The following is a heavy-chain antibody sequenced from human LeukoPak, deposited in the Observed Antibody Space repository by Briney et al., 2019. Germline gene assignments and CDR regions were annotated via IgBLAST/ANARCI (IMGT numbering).Heavy chain of an antibody. CDR2: ISAYNGNT. V-gene: IGHV1-18*01. D-gene: IGHD4-4*01. Sequence: GASVKVSCKASGYTFTSYGISWVRQAPGQGLDWMGWISAYNGNTNYAQKLQGRVTMTTDKSTSTAYMELRSLRSDDTAVYYCATFIVGDYSNPYYYYGMDVWGQGTPVTVSS. CDR3: ATFIVGDYSNPYYYYGMDV. CDR1: GYTFTSYG. J-gene: IGHJ6*02.